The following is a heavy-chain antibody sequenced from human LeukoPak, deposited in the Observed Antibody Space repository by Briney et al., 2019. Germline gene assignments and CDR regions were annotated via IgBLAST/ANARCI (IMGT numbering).Heavy chain of an antibody. D-gene: IGHD3-10*02. Sequence: GGSLRLSCAASGFTFSSYSMNWVRQAPGKGLEWVSSISSFGSYIYYADSVKGRFTISRDNAKNSLYLQMNSLRAEDTAVYYCAELGITMIGGVWGKGTTVTNSS. J-gene: IGHJ6*04. CDR3: AELGITMIGGV. CDR2: ISSFGSYI. CDR1: GFTFSSYS. V-gene: IGHV3-21*01.